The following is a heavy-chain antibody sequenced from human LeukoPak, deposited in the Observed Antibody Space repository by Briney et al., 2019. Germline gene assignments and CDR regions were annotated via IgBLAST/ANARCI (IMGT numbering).Heavy chain of an antibody. V-gene: IGHV1-69*13. D-gene: IGHD2-2*02. CDR3: ARRGLTNEDTYCNSTGCYIASGDWFDP. J-gene: IGHJ5*02. CDR1: GGAFSSYA. Sequence: ASVKVSCKASGGAFSSYAISWVRQAPGQGLEWMGGIIPIFGTANYAQKFQGRVTITADESTSTAYMELRSLRSDDTAVYYCARRGLTNEDTYCNSTGCYIASGDWFDPWGQGTLVTVSS. CDR2: IIPIFGTA.